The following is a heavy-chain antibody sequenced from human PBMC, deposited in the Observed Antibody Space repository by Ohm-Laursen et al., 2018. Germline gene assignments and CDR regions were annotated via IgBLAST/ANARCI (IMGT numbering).Heavy chain of an antibody. J-gene: IGHJ3*02. CDR3: ARRGHAFDI. CDR2: IYYSGTT. V-gene: IGHV4-59*11. Sequence: PSQTLSLTCTVSGAPISTHYWSWIRQPPGKGLEWIGYIYYSGTTNYNPSLKSRVTISLNTSKNQFSLKLSSVTAADTAVYYCARRGHAFDIWAQGTMVTVSS. CDR1: GAPISTHY.